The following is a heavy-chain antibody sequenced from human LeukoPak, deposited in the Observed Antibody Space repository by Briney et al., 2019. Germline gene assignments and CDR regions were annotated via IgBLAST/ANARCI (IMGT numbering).Heavy chain of an antibody. CDR2: YSYSGST. V-gene: IGHV4-61*01. CDR3: ARKRTGDQGYYFDY. CDR1: GGSFSSGRYY. D-gene: IGHD1-1*01. Sequence: PSETLSLTCTVSGGSFSSGRYYWSWIRQPQGKGLEWIVNYSYSGSTNYNPSLKSRVTISVDTSKNQFSLKVSSVTAADTAVYYCARKRTGDQGYYFDYWGQGTLVTVSS. J-gene: IGHJ4*02.